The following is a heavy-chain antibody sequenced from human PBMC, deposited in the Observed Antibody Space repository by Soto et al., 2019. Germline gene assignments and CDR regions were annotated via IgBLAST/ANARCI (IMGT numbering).Heavy chain of an antibody. D-gene: IGHD6-6*01. CDR2: ISGSGGST. CDR1: GFTFSSYA. J-gene: IGHJ6*03. Sequence: GGSLRLSCAASGFTFSSYAMSWVRQAPGKGLEWVSAISGSGGSTYYADSVKGRFTISRDNSKNTLYLQMNSLRVEDTAVYYCAKGEQPVVPYYYYYMDVWGKGTTVTVSS. CDR3: AKGEQPVVPYYYYYMDV. V-gene: IGHV3-23*01.